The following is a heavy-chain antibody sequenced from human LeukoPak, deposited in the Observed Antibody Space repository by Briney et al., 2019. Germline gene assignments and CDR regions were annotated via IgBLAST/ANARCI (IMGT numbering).Heavy chain of an antibody. CDR1: GFTFDDYA. J-gene: IGHJ4*02. CDR3: AKGHSGSYYDPAPY. V-gene: IGHV3-9*01. CDR2: ISWNSGSI. D-gene: IGHD1-26*01. Sequence: QPGGSLRLSCAASGFTFDDYAMHWVRQAPGKGLEWVSGISWNSGSIGYADSVKGRFTISRDNAKNSLYLQMNSLRAEDTALCYCAKGHSGSYYDPAPYWGQGTLVTVSS.